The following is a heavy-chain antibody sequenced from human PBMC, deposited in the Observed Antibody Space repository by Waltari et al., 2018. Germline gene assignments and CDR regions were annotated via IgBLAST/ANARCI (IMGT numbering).Heavy chain of an antibody. CDR3: ARLGNDFWSGPDAFDI. J-gene: IGHJ3*02. CDR2: IKQDGGEK. CDR1: GFTFSSYW. Sequence: EVQLVESGGGLVQPGGSLRLSCATSGFTFSSYWMTWVRQAPGKGLEWVANIKQDGGEKYYVDSVKGRFTISRENAKNSLYLQMNSLRAEDTAVYYCARLGNDFWSGPDAFDIWGQGTMVTVSS. V-gene: IGHV3-7*01. D-gene: IGHD3-3*01.